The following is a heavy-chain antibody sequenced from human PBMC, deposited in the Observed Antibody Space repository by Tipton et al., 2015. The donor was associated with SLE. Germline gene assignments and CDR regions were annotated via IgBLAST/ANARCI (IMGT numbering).Heavy chain of an antibody. Sequence: TLSLTCTVSGGYISSYYWSWIRKPPGKGLEWIGYIYYSGSTNYNPSLKSRVTISVDTSKNQFSLKLSSVTAADTAVYYCAREVVGADDAFDIWGQGTMVTVSS. CDR1: GGYISSYY. J-gene: IGHJ3*02. V-gene: IGHV4-59*01. CDR3: AREVVGADDAFDI. CDR2: IYYSGST. D-gene: IGHD1-26*01.